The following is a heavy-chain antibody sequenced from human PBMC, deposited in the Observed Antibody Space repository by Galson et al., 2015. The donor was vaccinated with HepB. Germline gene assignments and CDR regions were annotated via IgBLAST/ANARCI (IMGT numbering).Heavy chain of an antibody. J-gene: IGHJ3*01. CDR3: VKEDILSGFLVGNFHV. CDR1: GFNFNYYA. Sequence: SCAASGFNFNYYAMHWVRQAPGKGLEYLSXXSNXXXGTXXXDSXKGRFXXSRKNFKKNLNLQMSSLRTEDTALYYCVKEDILSGFLVGNFHVWGQGTMVTVSS. CDR2: XSNXXXGT. D-gene: IGHD3-9*01. V-gene: IGHV3-64D*06.